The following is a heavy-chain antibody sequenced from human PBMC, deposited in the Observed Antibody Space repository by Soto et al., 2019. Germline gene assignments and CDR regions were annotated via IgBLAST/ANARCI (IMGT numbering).Heavy chain of an antibody. J-gene: IGHJ3*02. CDR1: GYTFTGYY. Sequence: ASVKVSCKASGYTFTGYYMHWVRQAPGQGLEWMGWINPNSGGTNYAQKFQGWVTMTRDTSISTAYMELSRLRSDDTAVYYCARGAVSYYDILTGYYAFDIWGQGTMVTVSS. V-gene: IGHV1-2*04. D-gene: IGHD3-9*01. CDR3: ARGAVSYYDILTGYYAFDI. CDR2: INPNSGGT.